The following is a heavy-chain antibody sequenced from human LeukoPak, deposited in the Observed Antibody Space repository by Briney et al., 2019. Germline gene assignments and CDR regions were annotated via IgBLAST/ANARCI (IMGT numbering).Heavy chain of an antibody. CDR1: GGSISNYY. V-gene: IGHV4-59*12. CDR3: ARDRRGRLGELSLAHFDY. D-gene: IGHD3-16*02. CDR2: IYYSGTT. Sequence: SETLSLTCTVSGGSISNYYWNWIRQPPGKGLELIGYIYYSGTTNYNPSLKSRVSMSVDTSKNQFSLKLSSVTAADTAVYYCARDRRGRLGELSLAHFDYWGQGTLVTVSS. J-gene: IGHJ4*02.